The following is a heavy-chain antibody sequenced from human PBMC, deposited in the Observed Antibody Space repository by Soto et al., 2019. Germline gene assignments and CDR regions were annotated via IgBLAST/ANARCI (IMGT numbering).Heavy chain of an antibody. CDR1: GFTFSSYA. V-gene: IGHV3-23*01. D-gene: IGHD3-22*01. Sequence: GGSLILSCAASGFTFSSYAMSWVRQAPGKGLEWVSAISGSGGSTYYADSVKGRFTISRDNSKNTLYLQMNSLRAEDTAVYYCAKGRYYYDSSGYRIDYWGQGTLVTVSS. CDR2: ISGSGGST. CDR3: AKGRYYYDSSGYRIDY. J-gene: IGHJ4*02.